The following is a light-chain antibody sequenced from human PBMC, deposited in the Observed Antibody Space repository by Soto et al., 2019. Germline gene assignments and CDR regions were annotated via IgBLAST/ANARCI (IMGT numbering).Light chain of an antibody. CDR3: QQRSNWPLT. CDR1: QSVTSY. CDR2: DVF. Sequence: EIVLTQSPATLSLSPGERATLSCRASQSVTSYLAWYQQKPGQAPRLLMYDVFNRASGVPARFSGSGSGTAFTLTISSLEHEEFAVYYCQQRSNWPLTFGGGTKVEIK. J-gene: IGKJ4*01. V-gene: IGKV3-11*01.